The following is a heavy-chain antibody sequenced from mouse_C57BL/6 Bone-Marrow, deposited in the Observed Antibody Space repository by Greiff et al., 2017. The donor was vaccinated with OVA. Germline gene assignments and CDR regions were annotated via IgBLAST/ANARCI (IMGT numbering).Heavy chain of an antibody. CDR2: IYPRRGNT. Sequence: QVQLQQSGAELARPGASVKLSCKASGYTFTSYGISWVKQRTGQGLEWIGEIYPRRGNTYYNEKFKGKATLTADKSSSTAYMELRSLTSEDSAVYFCARDLLWEDYWGQGTTLTVSS. J-gene: IGHJ2*01. CDR3: ARDLLWEDY. CDR1: GYTFTSYG. V-gene: IGHV1-81*01. D-gene: IGHD2-1*01.